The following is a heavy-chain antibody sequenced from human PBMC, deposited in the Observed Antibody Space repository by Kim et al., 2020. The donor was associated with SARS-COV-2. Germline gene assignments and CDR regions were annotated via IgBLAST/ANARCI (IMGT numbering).Heavy chain of an antibody. J-gene: IGHJ4*02. V-gene: IGHV4-39*01. CDR3: ARSGITIFGVVIDD. Sequence: NQARRSRVTISVDTSKNQFSLKLSSVTAADTAVYYCARSGITIFGVVIDDWGQGTLVTVSS. D-gene: IGHD3-3*01.